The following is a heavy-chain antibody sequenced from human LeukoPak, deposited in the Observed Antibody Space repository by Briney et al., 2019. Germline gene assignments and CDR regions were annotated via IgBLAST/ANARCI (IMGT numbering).Heavy chain of an antibody. CDR1: GGSIRSSSYF. CDR2: IYYSGSS. V-gene: IGHV4-39*01. Sequence: SETLSLTCTVSGGSIRSSSYFWGWLRQPPGRGLEWIGNIYYSGSSCYNPALKSRVTISVDTSKSQFSLKMSSVTAADTAVFYCARQSGVSSDSYFCMDVWGQGTTVTVSS. D-gene: IGHD1-26*01. J-gene: IGHJ6*02. CDR3: ARQSGVSSDSYFCMDV.